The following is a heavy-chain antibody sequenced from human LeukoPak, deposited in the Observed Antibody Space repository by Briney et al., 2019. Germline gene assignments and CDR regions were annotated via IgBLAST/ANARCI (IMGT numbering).Heavy chain of an antibody. CDR1: GGSISSSSYY. CDR3: ARYRSSTSCYYYYGMDV. CDR2: IYYSGST. D-gene: IGHD2-2*01. Sequence: SETLSLTCTVSGGSISSSSYYWGWIRQPPGKGLEWIGSIYYSGSTYYNPSLKSRVTISVDTSKNQFSLKLSSVTAADTAVYYCARYRSSTSCYYYYGMDVWGQGTTVTVSS. J-gene: IGHJ6*02. V-gene: IGHV4-39*07.